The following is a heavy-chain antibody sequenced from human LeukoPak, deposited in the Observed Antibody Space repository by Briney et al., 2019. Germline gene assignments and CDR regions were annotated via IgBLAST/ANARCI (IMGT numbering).Heavy chain of an antibody. J-gene: IGHJ4*02. CDR1: GFTFSSYG. D-gene: IGHD2-8*01. V-gene: IGHV3-30*03. CDR2: ISYDGSNK. Sequence: GGSLRLSCAASGFTFSSYGMHWVRQAPGKGLEWVAVISYDGSNKYYADSVKGRFTISRDNAKNTLFLQMNSLTADDTAVYYCVRGLNGNSDSWGQGALVTVSS. CDR3: VRGLNGNSDS.